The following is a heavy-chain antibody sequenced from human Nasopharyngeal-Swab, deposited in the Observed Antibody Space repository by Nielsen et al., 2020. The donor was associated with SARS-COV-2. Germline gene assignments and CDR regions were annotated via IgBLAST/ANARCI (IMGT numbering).Heavy chain of an antibody. CDR1: GFTFSSYS. CDR3: ARVEEYYYGSRSLSDN. V-gene: IGHV3-21*01. Sequence: GESLKISCAASGFTFSSYSMNWVRQAPGKGVEWVSFISSSGSHKYYADSMKGRFTISRDNAKSSLYLQLSSLRAEDTAVYYCARVEEYYYGSRSLSDNWGQGTLVTVSS. CDR2: ISSSGSHK. J-gene: IGHJ4*02. D-gene: IGHD3-10*01.